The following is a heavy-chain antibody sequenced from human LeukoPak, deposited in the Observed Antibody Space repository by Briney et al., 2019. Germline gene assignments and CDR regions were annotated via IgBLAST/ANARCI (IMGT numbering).Heavy chain of an antibody. V-gene: IGHV6-1*01. D-gene: IGHD6-25*01. CDR3: SRAMRIAAAGTFYFDY. CDR1: GDSVSSNSGA. CDR2: TYYRSKWYN. Sequence: SQTLSLTCAISGDSVSSNSGAWNWIRQSPSRGLEWLGRTYYRSKWYNDYAVSVKSRLTINPDTSKNQFSLHLTSVTPEDTAVYYCSRAMRIAAAGTFYFDYWGQGTLVTVSS. J-gene: IGHJ4*02.